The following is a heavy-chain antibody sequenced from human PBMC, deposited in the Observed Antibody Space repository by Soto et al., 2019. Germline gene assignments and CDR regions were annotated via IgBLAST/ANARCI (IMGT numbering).Heavy chain of an antibody. V-gene: IGHV3-9*01. J-gene: IGHJ4*02. Sequence: EVQLVESGGGLVQPGRSLRLSCAASGFTFDDYAMHWVRQAPGKGLEWVSGISWNSGSIGYADSVKGRFTISRDNAKNSLYLQMNSLRAEETALYYCAKLGLRYYDFWSGPPPYFEYWGQGTLVTVSS. CDR3: AKLGLRYYDFWSGPPPYFEY. CDR1: GFTFDDYA. D-gene: IGHD3-3*01. CDR2: ISWNSGSI.